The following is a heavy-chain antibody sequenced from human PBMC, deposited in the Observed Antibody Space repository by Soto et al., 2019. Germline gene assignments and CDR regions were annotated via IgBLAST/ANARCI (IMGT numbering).Heavy chain of an antibody. CDR2: ISYDGSNK. V-gene: IGHV3-30-3*01. D-gene: IGHD2-15*01. Sequence: QVQLVESGGGVVQPGRSLRLSCAASGFTFSSYAMHWVRQAPGKGLEWVAVISYDGSNKYYADSVKGRFTISRDNSKNTPYLQMNSLRAEDTAVYYCARYRSDEDAFDIWGQGTMVTVSS. CDR3: ARYRSDEDAFDI. CDR1: GFTFSSYA. J-gene: IGHJ3*02.